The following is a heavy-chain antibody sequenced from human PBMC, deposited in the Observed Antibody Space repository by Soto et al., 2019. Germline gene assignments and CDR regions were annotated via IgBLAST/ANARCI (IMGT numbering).Heavy chain of an antibody. CDR3: ARRTTASGWYGLFDY. Sequence: AASVKVSCKASGYTFTSYAMHWVRQAPGQRLEWMGWINAGNGNTKYSQKFQGRVTITRDTSASTAYMELSSLRSEDTAVYYCARRTTASGWYGLFDYWGQGTLVTVSS. J-gene: IGHJ4*02. CDR2: INAGNGNT. CDR1: GYTFTSYA. D-gene: IGHD6-19*01. V-gene: IGHV1-3*01.